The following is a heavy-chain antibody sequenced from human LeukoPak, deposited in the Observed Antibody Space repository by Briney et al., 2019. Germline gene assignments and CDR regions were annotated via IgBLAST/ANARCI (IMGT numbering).Heavy chain of an antibody. J-gene: IGHJ3*02. D-gene: IGHD6-19*01. V-gene: IGHV3-23*01. CDR1: GFTFSDYY. CDR3: AKFGAVAGAFDI. Sequence: PGGSLRLSCAASGFTFSDYYMSWIRQAPGEGLEWVSAISGSGGSTYYADSVKGRFTITRDNSKNTLYLQMNSLRAEDTAVYYCAKFGAVAGAFDIWGQGTMVTVSS. CDR2: ISGSGGST.